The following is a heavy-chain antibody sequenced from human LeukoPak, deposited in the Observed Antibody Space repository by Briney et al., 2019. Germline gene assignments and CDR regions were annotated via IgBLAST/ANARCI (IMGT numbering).Heavy chain of an antibody. CDR2: ISSSGSTI. CDR3: ARFKLSSGYDPFDY. CDR1: GFTFSSYS. J-gene: IGHJ4*02. D-gene: IGHD5-12*01. V-gene: IGHV3-48*01. Sequence: PGGSLRLSCAASGFTFSSYSMNWVRQAPGKGLEWVSSISSSGSTIYYADSVRGRFTISRDNAKNSLYLQMNSLRAEDTAVYYCARFKLSSGYDPFDYWGQGTPVTVSS.